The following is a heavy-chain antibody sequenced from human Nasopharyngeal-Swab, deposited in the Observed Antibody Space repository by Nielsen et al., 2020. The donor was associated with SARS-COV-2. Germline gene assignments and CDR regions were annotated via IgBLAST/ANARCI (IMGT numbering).Heavy chain of an antibody. CDR2: ISGSGGST. CDR3: AKWAKYSSGWATGYY. J-gene: IGHJ4*02. Sequence: GESLKISCAASGFTFSSSAMSWVRQAPGKGLEWVSAISGSGGSTYYADPVKGRFTIPRDNSKNTLYLQMNSLRAEDTAVYYCAKWAKYSSGWATGYYWGQGTLVTVSS. D-gene: IGHD6-19*01. V-gene: IGHV3-23*01. CDR1: GFTFSSSA.